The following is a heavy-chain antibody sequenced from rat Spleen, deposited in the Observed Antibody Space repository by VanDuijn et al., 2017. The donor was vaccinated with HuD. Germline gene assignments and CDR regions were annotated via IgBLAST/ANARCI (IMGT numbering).Heavy chain of an antibody. CDR3: ARYLTTTGVMDA. J-gene: IGHJ4*01. Sequence: EVQLKESGPGLVQPSQTLSLTCTVSGFSLTDYSVHWVRQPPGKGLEWMGVMWSGGSTAYNSALKSRLSIRRDKSKSQVFLKMNSLQHEDTSMYFCARYLTTTGVMDAWGQGASVTVSS. CDR2: MWSGGST. D-gene: IGHD1-10*01. V-gene: IGHV2S63*01. CDR1: GFSLTDYS.